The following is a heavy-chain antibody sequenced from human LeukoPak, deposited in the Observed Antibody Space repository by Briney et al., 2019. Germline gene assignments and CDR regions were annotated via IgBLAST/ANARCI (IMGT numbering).Heavy chain of an antibody. D-gene: IGHD6-13*01. CDR3: ATQSIAAVGY. CDR2: IYYSGST. Sequence: NPSDTLSLTCTVSGGSISSSSYYWGWIRQPPGKGLEWIGSIYYSGSTYYNPSLKSRVTISVDTSKNQFSLKLSSVTAADTAVYYCATQSIAAVGYWGQGTLVTVSS. V-gene: IGHV4-39*01. CDR1: GGSISSSSYY. J-gene: IGHJ4*02.